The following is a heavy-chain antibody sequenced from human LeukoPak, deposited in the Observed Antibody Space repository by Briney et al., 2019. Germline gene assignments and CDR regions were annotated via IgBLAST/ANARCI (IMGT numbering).Heavy chain of an antibody. Sequence: SETLSLTCTVSGGSISSGDYYWSWIRQPPGKGLEWIGYIYYSGSTYYNPSLKSRVTISVDTSKNQFSLKLSSVTAADTAVYYCARLNSLYDILTLYYFDYWGQGTLVTVSS. V-gene: IGHV4-30-4*01. D-gene: IGHD3-9*01. CDR3: ARLNSLYDILTLYYFDY. CDR2: IYYSGST. J-gene: IGHJ4*02. CDR1: GGSISSGDYY.